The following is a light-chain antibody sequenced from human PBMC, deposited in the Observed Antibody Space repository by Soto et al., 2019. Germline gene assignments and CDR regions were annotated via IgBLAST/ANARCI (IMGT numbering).Light chain of an antibody. CDR3: QQRSYWLT. J-gene: IGKJ5*01. CDR2: DAS. CDR1: LVITSSS. Sequence: EIVLTQSPGTLSLSPGERATLSCRASLVITSSSLAWYQQKPGQAPRLLIYDASNRATGIPARFSGSGSGTDFTLTISSLEPEDFAVYYCQQRSYWLTFGGGTRLEIK. V-gene: IGKV3-11*01.